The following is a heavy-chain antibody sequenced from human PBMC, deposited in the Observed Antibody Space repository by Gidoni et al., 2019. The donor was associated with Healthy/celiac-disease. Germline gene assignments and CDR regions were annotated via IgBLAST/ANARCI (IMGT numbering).Heavy chain of an antibody. V-gene: IGHV3-23*01. CDR2: ISGSGGST. CDR3: AKGGSSATSNYYYYMDV. D-gene: IGHD6-6*01. J-gene: IGHJ6*03. Sequence: EVQLLESGGGLVQPGGSLRLSCAASGFTFSSYAMSWVRQAPGKGLEWVSAISGSGGSTYYADSVKGRFTFSRDNSKNTLYLQMNSLRAEDTAVYYCAKGGSSATSNYYYYMDVWGKGTTVTVSS. CDR1: GFTFSSYA.